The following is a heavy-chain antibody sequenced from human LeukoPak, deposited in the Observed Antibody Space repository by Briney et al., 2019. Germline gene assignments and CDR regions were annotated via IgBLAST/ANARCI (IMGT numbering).Heavy chain of an antibody. Sequence: GGSLRLSCAASGFTFSSYWMSWVRQAPGKGLEWVANIKQDGSEEYYVDSVKGRFTISRDNAKNSLYLQMNSLRAEDTAVYYCARDQSRIDSSYDYWGQGTLVTVSS. V-gene: IGHV3-7*01. J-gene: IGHJ4*02. CDR3: ARDQSRIDSSYDY. CDR2: IKQDGSEE. D-gene: IGHD3-22*01. CDR1: GFTFSSYW.